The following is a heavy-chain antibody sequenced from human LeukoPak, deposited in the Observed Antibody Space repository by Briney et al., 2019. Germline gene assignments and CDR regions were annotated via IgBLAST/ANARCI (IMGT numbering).Heavy chain of an antibody. Sequence: GASVKVSSKASGYTFTSYYMHWVRQAPGQGLEWMGIINPSGGSTSYAQKFQGRVTMTRDTSTGTVYMELSSLRSEDTAVYYCARAESIAVAGTKYSAFDIWGQGTMVTVSS. CDR1: GYTFTSYY. V-gene: IGHV1-46*01. CDR2: INPSGGST. CDR3: ARAESIAVAGTKYSAFDI. J-gene: IGHJ3*02. D-gene: IGHD6-19*01.